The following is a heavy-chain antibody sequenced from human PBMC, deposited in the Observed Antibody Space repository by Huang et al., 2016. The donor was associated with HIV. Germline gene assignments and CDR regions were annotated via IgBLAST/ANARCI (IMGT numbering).Heavy chain of an antibody. V-gene: IGHV4-39*01. D-gene: IGHD2-15*01. J-gene: IGHJ4*02. CDR1: GCSISSSSYS. CDR2: IYYSGKT. CDR3: ARHDIYCSDGSCSGFDY. Sequence: QLQLQESGPGLVKPSETLSLTCTVSGCSISSSSYSWGWIRQPPGKGLGWSGGIYYSGKTYNNPALKSRVTISVDTAKNQFSRRLSSVTASDTAVYYCARHDIYCSDGSCSGFDYWGQGSLVTVSS.